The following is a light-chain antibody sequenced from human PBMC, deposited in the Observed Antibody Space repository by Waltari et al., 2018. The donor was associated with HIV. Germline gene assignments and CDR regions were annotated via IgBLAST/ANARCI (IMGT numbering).Light chain of an antibody. Sequence: EVVLTQSPATLTLSSGERATLSCRASRPFSHDYLSGYQQKPGQAPRLIIYAASTRATDTPARFSAGGSGTDFNLTITGLEPEDFADYYCQQYGDSPLTFGGGTKV. CDR2: AAS. J-gene: IGKJ4*01. V-gene: IGKV3-20*01. CDR1: RPFSHDY. CDR3: QQYGDSPLT.